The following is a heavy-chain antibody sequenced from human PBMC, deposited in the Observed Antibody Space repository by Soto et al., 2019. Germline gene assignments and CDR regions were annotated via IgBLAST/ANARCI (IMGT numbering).Heavy chain of an antibody. J-gene: IGHJ4*02. V-gene: IGHV5-51*03. CDR2: IYPDDSDT. Sequence: EVQLVQSGAEVKKPGESLKISCKGSGYSFTTYWIGWLRQMPGKGLELMGIIYPDDSDTRYSPSFQGQVTISADKSISTIYLQWSSLKASHIAMYYCERLRGGEARWLTDYWGQGTLVTVSS. CDR3: ERLRGGEARWLTDY. D-gene: IGHD3-10*01. CDR1: GYSFTTYW.